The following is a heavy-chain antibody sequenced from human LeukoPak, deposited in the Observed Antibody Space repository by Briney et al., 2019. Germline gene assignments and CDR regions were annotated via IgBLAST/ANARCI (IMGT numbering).Heavy chain of an antibody. Sequence: PGGSLRLSCAASGFTFSNYAMSWVRQAPGKGLEWVSAISGSDSSTYYADSVKGRFTISRDNSKNTLFLQMNSLRGEDTAVYYCAKGGIRSGWTDDHWGQGTVVTVSS. CDR3: AKGGIRSGWTDDH. V-gene: IGHV3-23*01. CDR1: GFTFSNYA. D-gene: IGHD6-19*01. J-gene: IGHJ4*02. CDR2: ISGSDSST.